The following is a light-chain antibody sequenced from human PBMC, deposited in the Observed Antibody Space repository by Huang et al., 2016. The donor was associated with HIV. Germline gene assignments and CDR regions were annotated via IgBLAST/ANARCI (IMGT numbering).Light chain of an antibody. CDR3: QQYYNTPQT. CDR1: QSVLYSSNNKNY. V-gene: IGKV4-1*01. Sequence: DIVMTQSPDSLAVSLGERATINCKSSQSVLYSSNNKNYLAWYQQKPGQPPKLLIYWAATRESGVPDRFSGGGSGTHFTLTISSLQAEDVAVYYCQQYYNTPQTFGQGTKVEIK. CDR2: WAA. J-gene: IGKJ1*01.